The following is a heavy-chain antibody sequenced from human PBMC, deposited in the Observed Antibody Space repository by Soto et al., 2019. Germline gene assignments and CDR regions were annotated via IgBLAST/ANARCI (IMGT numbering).Heavy chain of an antibody. J-gene: IGHJ4*02. CDR2: ISTSGGST. D-gene: IGHD6-13*01. V-gene: IGHV3-23*01. CDR1: GFTFRTYA. Sequence: GGSLRLSCAASGFTFRTYAMSRVRQAPGKGLEWVSGISTSGGSTYYADSVRGRFTISRDNPKNTLYLQMNSLRAEDTAVYYCAKAWYSSSWYEVGYWGQGTLVTVSS. CDR3: AKAWYSSSWYEVGY.